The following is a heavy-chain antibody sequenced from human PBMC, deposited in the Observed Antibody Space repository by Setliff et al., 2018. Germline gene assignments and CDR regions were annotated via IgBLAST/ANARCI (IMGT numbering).Heavy chain of an antibody. V-gene: IGHV1-18*01. D-gene: IGHD3-22*01. CDR1: GYNFITFG. CDR2: ISPYNEKT. J-gene: IGHJ4*02. CDR3: ASSLGYYYDSSGYRQPFTLDY. Sequence: ASVKVSCKTSGYNFITFGISWVRQAPGQGLEWMGWISPYNEKTNYAEKFQGRVTMTTDTYTTTVYMEVASLRSDDTAVYYCASSLGYYYDSSGYRQPFTLDYWGQGTLVTVSS.